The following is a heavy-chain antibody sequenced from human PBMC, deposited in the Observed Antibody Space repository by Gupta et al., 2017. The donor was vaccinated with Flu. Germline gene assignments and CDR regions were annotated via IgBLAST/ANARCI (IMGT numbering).Heavy chain of an antibody. CDR1: AYTFNSYY. D-gene: IGHD2-15*01. V-gene: IGHV1-2*02. J-gene: IGHJ1*01. Sequence: QVQLVQSGAEVKKPGASVKVSCKASAYTFNSYYIHWVRQAPGQGLEWMGWISPVNGATTSAQKFNDRFIMTRDTAINTSYMELRRPTSDDTAVYFCARMEGAEDMKGDCVQGRLVT. CDR2: ISPVNGAT. CDR3: ARMEGAEDMKGD.